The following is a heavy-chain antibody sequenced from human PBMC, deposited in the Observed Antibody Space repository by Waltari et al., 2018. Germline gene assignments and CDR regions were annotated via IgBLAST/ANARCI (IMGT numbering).Heavy chain of an antibody. CDR3: ARGGSSPRHNWFDP. Sequence: GAEVKKPGASVKVSCTASGYTFTGHYMHWVRQAPGQGLEWMGWINPNSGDTNYAQKFQGRVTMTRDTSISTAYMELNGLRSDDTALYYCARGGSSPRHNWFDPWGQGTLVTVSS. J-gene: IGHJ5*02. V-gene: IGHV1-2*02. CDR1: GYTFTGHY. CDR2: INPNSGDT. D-gene: IGHD6-6*01.